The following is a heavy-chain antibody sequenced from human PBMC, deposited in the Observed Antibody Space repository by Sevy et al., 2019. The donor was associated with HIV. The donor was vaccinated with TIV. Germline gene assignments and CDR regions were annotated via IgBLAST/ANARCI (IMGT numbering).Heavy chain of an antibody. CDR1: GYTFTGYY. Sequence: ASVKVSCKASGYTFTGYYMHWVRQAPGQGLEWMGRINPNSGGTNYAQKFQDRVTMTRDTSISTAYMELSRLRSDDTAVYYWARAQPYCSGSSCYDYFDPWGQGTLVTVSS. J-gene: IGHJ5*02. CDR3: ARAQPYCSGSSCYDYFDP. D-gene: IGHD2-15*01. V-gene: IGHV1-2*06. CDR2: INPNSGGT.